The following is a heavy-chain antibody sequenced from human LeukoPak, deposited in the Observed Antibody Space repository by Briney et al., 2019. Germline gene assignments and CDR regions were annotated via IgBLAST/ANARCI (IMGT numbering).Heavy chain of an antibody. CDR3: ARGQWVAY. V-gene: IGHV3-7*01. D-gene: IGHD2-15*01. Sequence: PGGSLRLSCAAAGFTFSNHWMSWVRQTPGKGLEWVANIKQAGSDKYYVDSVKGRFTISRDNAKNSLYLQMNNLRAEDTAVYYCARGQWVAYWGQGTLVTVSS. CDR2: IKQAGSDK. CDR1: GFTFSNHW. J-gene: IGHJ4*02.